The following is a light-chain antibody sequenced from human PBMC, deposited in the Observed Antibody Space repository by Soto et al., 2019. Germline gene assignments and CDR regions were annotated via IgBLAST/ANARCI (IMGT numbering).Light chain of an antibody. CDR3: CSYAGSSPYV. CDR2: EGS. J-gene: IGLJ1*01. CDR1: SSDVGSYNL. Sequence: QSVLTQPASVSGSPGQSITISCTGTSSDVGSYNLVSWYQQHPGKAPKLTIYEGSKRPSGVSNRFSGSKSGNTASLTISGLQAEDEADYYCCSYAGSSPYVFGTGTKVTVL. V-gene: IGLV2-23*01.